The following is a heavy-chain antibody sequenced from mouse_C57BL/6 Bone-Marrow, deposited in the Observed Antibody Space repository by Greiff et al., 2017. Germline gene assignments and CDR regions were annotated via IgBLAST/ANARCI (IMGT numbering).Heavy chain of an antibody. CDR3: ARLTYYGYEGGYAMDY. Sequence: VQRVESDAELVKPGASVKISCKVSGYTFTDHTIHWMKQRPEQGLEWIGYIYPRDGSTKYNEKFKGKATLTADKSSSTAYMQLNSLTSEDSAVYFCARLTYYGYEGGYAMDYWGQGTSVTVSS. V-gene: IGHV1-78*01. CDR2: IYPRDGST. J-gene: IGHJ4*01. CDR1: GYTFTDHT. D-gene: IGHD2-9*01.